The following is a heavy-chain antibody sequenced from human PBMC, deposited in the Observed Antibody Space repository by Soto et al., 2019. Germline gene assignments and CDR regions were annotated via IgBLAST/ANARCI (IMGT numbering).Heavy chain of an antibody. J-gene: IGHJ4*02. Sequence: SLRLSCAASGFTFSSYAMHWVRQAPGKGLEWVAVISYDGSNKYYADSVKGRFTISRDNSKNTLYLQMNSLRAEDTAVYYCAREKTYYDFWSGFDYWGQGTLVTVSS. CDR3: AREKTYYDFWSGFDY. CDR2: ISYDGSNK. V-gene: IGHV3-30-3*01. D-gene: IGHD3-3*01. CDR1: GFTFSSYA.